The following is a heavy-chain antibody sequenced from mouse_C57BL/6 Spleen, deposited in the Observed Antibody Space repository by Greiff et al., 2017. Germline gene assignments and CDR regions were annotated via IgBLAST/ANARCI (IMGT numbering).Heavy chain of an antibody. CDR1: GFTFSSYT. J-gene: IGHJ3*01. CDR2: ISGGGGNT. V-gene: IGHV5-9*01. CDR3: ARGIYDGYSAWFAY. Sequence: EVKLMESGGGLVKPGGSLKLSCAASGFTFSSYTMSWVRQTPEKRLEWVATISGGGGNTYYPDSVKGRFTISRDNAKNTLYLQMSSLRSEDTALYYCARGIYDGYSAWFAYWGQGTLVTVSA. D-gene: IGHD2-3*01.